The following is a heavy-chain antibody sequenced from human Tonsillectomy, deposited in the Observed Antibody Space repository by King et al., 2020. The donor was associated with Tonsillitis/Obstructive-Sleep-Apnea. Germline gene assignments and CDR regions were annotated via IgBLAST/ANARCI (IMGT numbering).Heavy chain of an antibody. CDR1: GFTFGDYV. V-gene: IGHV3-49*05. CDR3: TRDLISHFDY. J-gene: IGHJ4*02. D-gene: IGHD2-21*01. Sequence: QLVQSGGGLVKPGRSLRLSCTASGFTFGDYVMSWFRQAPGKGLEGVGFIRSKAYGGTTEYAASVKGRFTIPRDDSKSIAYLQMNSLKTEDTAVYYCTRDLISHFDYWGQGTLVTVSS. CDR2: IRSKAYGGTT.